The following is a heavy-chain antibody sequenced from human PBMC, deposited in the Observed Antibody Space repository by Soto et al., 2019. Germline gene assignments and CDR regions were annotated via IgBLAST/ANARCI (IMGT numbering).Heavy chain of an antibody. Sequence: EVQLLESGGGLVQPGGSLRLSCEASGFTFNMFGLNWVRQAPGKGLEWVSAISGSGASTYYADSVKGRFSISRDNSKNTLFLHMNSLRTEDTAIYYCAKGARGDRLGELLPPDDDSNIVGQGTMVTVSS. CDR3: AKGARGDRLGELLPPDDDSNI. V-gene: IGHV3-23*01. CDR1: GFTFNMFG. J-gene: IGHJ3*02. D-gene: IGHD3-10*01. CDR2: ISGSGAST.